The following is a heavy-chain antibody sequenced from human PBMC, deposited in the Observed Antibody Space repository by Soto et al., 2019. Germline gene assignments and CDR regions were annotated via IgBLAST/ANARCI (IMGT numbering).Heavy chain of an antibody. CDR1: GGSFSGYY. D-gene: IGHD5-18*01. CDR3: ARGGDTAMVRQGAFDI. CDR2: INHSGST. J-gene: IGHJ3*02. V-gene: IGHV4-34*01. Sequence: SETLSLTCAVYGGSFSGYYWSWIRQPPGKGLEWIGEINHSGSTNYNPSLKSRVTISVDTSKNQFSLKLSSVTAADTAVYYCARGGDTAMVRQGAFDIWGQGTMVTVSS.